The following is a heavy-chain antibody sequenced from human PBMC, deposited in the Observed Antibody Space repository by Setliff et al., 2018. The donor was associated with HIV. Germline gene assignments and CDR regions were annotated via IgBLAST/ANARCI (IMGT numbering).Heavy chain of an antibody. CDR3: ATHHGSGSYYNY. D-gene: IGHD3-10*01. Sequence: SETLSLTCSVSGASVTSSSYYWGWIRQPPGKGLEWIGSIYYGGNTYSNPSLRSRLSISLDTSKNQFSLELYSVTAADTAVYYCATHHGSGSYYNYWGQGMLVTVSS. CDR1: GASVTSSSYY. J-gene: IGHJ4*02. CDR2: IYYGGNT. V-gene: IGHV4-39*01.